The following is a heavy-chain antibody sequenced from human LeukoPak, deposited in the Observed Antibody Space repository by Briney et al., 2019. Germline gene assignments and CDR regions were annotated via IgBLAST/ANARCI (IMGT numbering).Heavy chain of an antibody. D-gene: IGHD1-1*01. V-gene: IGHV3-66*02. CDR3: ATTGTTLYYFDY. CDR2: IYSGGST. J-gene: IGHJ4*02. CDR1: GFTVSSNY. Sequence: PGGSLRLSCAASGFTVSSNYMSWVRQAPGKGMEWVSVIYSGGSTYYADSVKGRFTISRDNSKNTQYLQMNSLRAEDTAVYYCATTGTTLYYFDYWGQGTLVTVSS.